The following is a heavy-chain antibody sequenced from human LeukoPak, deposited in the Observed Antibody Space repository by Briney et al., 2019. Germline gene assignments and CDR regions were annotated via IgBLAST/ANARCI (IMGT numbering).Heavy chain of an antibody. Sequence: ASVKVSCKASGYTFTGYYMHWVRQAPGQGLEGMGWINPNSGATNYAQKFQGRVTMTRDTAISTAYMELSRLRSDDTAVYYCARDIYYYYYGMDVWGQGTTVTVSS. CDR2: INPNSGAT. CDR3: ARDIYYYYYGMDV. CDR1: GYTFTGYY. J-gene: IGHJ6*02. V-gene: IGHV1-2*02.